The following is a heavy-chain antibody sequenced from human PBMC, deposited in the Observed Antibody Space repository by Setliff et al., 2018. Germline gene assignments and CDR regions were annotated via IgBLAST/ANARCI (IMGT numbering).Heavy chain of an antibody. CDR3: ARDGYYNFWSGPSLAPNWFDP. J-gene: IGHJ5*02. CDR2: FSGSGGST. D-gene: IGHD3-3*01. V-gene: IGHV3-23*01. CDR1: GFTFGDYA. Sequence: PGGSLRLSCTASGFTFGDYAMSWVRQAPGKGLQWVSAFSGSGGSTYYADSVKGRFTISRDNAKNSLYLQMNSLRAEDTAVYYCARDGYYNFWSGPSLAPNWFDPWGQGTLVTVSS.